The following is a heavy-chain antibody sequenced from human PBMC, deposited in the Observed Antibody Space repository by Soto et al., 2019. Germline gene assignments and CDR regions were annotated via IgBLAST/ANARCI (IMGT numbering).Heavy chain of an antibody. CDR2: IYHGGST. D-gene: IGHD3-22*01. Sequence: SETLSLTCAVSGYSISSVYYWRWLRQPPGKGLEWIGIIYHGGSTYYNPSLNSRVTLSIDMTNNHVSLILNSVTAADTAVYYCARVGPWVPYYYDSSPYTFENWFDPWGQGTLVTVSS. V-gene: IGHV4-38-2*01. CDR1: GYSISSVYY. J-gene: IGHJ5*02. CDR3: ARVGPWVPYYYDSSPYTFENWFDP.